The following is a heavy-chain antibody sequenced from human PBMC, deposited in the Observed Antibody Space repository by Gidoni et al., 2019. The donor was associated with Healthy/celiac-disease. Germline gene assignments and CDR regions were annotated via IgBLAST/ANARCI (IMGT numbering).Heavy chain of an antibody. CDR2: ISLNSGSI. V-gene: IGHV3-9*01. J-gene: IGHJ4*02. CDR1: GITFDDYA. CDR3: AKDMYSSSSGFVDY. Sequence: EVQLVESGGGLVQPGRSLRLSCAASGITFDDYAMHWVRQAPGKGLEWVSGISLNSGSIGYADSVKGRFTISRDNAKNSLYLQMNSLRAEDTALYYCAKDMYSSSSGFVDYWGQGTLVTVSS. D-gene: IGHD6-6*01.